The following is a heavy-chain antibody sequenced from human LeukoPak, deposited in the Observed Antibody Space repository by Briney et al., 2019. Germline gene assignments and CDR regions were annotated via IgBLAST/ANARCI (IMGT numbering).Heavy chain of an antibody. CDR3: ASQLRPLGYYYMDV. J-gene: IGHJ6*03. CDR2: IIPIFGTA. D-gene: IGHD1-1*01. Sequence: SVKVSCKASGGTFSSYAISWVRQAPGQGLEWMGGIIPIFGTANYAQNFQGRVTIPADESTSTAYMELSSLRSEDTAVYYCASQLRPLGYYYMDVWGKGTTVTVSS. CDR1: GGTFSSYA. V-gene: IGHV1-69*13.